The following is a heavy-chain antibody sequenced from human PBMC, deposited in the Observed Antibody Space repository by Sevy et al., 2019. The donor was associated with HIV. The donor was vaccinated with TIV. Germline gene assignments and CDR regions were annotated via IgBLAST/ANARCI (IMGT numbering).Heavy chain of an antibody. J-gene: IGHJ6*03. V-gene: IGHV3-66*02. D-gene: IGHD2-15*01. CDR1: GFTVGSTY. CDR3: AREATRYCSGGDCSRRNYYFYMDF. CDR2: IYSGGNT. Sequence: GGSLRLSCAASGFTVGSTYMSWVRQAPGKGLEWVSIIYSGGNTYYADSVKGRFIISRDDSRNTLYLQMNSLRGEDTAGYFCAREATRYCSGGDCSRRNYYFYMDFWGKGTTVTVSS.